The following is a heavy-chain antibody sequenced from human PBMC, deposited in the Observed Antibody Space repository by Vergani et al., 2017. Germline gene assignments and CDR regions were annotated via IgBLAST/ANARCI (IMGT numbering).Heavy chain of an antibody. CDR3: SRDADYDYGGNSNGY. CDR2: ISAYNGNT. D-gene: IGHD4-23*01. V-gene: IGHV1-18*01. CDR1: GYTFTSYG. J-gene: IGHJ4*02. Sequence: QVQLVQSGAEVKKPGASVKVSCKASGYTFTSYGISWVRQAPGQGLEWMGWISAYNGNTNYAQKLQGRVTMNTDTSTSTAYMERRSLSSDDPAVYYCSRDADYDYGGNSNGYWGQGTLVTVSS.